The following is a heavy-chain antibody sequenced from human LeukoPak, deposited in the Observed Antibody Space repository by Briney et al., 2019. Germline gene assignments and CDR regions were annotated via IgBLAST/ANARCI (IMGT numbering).Heavy chain of an antibody. CDR2: IYPGDSDT. J-gene: IGHJ4*02. CDR1: GYSFTSYW. CDR3: ARHLVAPDY. V-gene: IGHV5-51*01. D-gene: IGHD5-12*01. Sequence: GESLKISCKGSGYSFTSYWIGWGRQMPGKGLEWVGIIYPGDSDTKYSPSFQGQVTISADKSISTAYLQWSSLKASDTAMYFCARHLVAPDYWGQGTLVTVSS.